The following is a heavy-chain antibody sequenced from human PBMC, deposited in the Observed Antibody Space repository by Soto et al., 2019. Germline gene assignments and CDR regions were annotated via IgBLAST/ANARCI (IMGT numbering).Heavy chain of an antibody. D-gene: IGHD1-1*01. CDR1: GSTFSSHA. V-gene: IGHV1-69*13. Sequence: SVMPPSKDSGSTFSSHAIHWVRPAPGRELECIGGIIPIVGTANYAQKFQGRVTITAEESTSTTYMELSSLRSEDTAIYYCVRKRGSPRITTFPDTTLLCCLVIWA. CDR2: IIPIVGTA. CDR3: VRKRGSPRITTFPDTTLLCCLVI. J-gene: IGHJ3*02.